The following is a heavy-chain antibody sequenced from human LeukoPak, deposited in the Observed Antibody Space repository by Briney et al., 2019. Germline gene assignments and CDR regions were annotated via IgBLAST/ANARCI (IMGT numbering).Heavy chain of an antibody. CDR2: IWYDGSNK. D-gene: IGHD6-19*01. V-gene: IGHV3-33*06. CDR3: AKEMKVQWLSTYYFDY. J-gene: IGHJ4*02. CDR1: GFTFSSYG. Sequence: PGGPLRLSCAASGFTFSSYGMHWVRQAPGKGLEWVAVIWYDGSNKYYADSVKGRFTISRDNSKNTLYLQMNSLRAEDTAVYYCAKEMKVQWLSTYYFDYWGQGTLVTVSS.